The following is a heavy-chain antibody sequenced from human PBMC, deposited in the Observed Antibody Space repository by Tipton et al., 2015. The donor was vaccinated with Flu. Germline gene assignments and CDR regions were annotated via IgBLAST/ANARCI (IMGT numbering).Heavy chain of an antibody. CDR1: GGSISSYY. J-gene: IGHJ4*02. CDR3: ARLITIFGVVEQEEDRNYFDY. Sequence: TLSLTCTVSGGSISSYYWSWIRQPAGKGLEWIGRIYTSGSTNYNPSLKSRVTMSVDTSKNQFSLKLSSVTAADTAVYYCARLITIFGVVEQEEDRNYFDYWGQGTLVTVSS. D-gene: IGHD3-3*01. V-gene: IGHV4-4*07. CDR2: IYTSGST.